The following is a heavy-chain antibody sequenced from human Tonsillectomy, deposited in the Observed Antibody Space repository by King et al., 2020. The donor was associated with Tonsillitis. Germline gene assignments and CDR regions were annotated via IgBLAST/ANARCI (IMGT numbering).Heavy chain of an antibody. V-gene: IGHV4-31*03. J-gene: IGHJ2*01. CDR3: ARGDSFTLFGVVTHWDFDL. CDR1: GGSINSGGYF. D-gene: IGHD3-3*01. Sequence: QLQESGPGLVKPSQTLSLTCTVSGGSINSGGYFWSWIRQHPGKGLEWIGNIYYSGSTYYNPSLKSRVTISVDTSKNQFSLKLGSVTAADTAVYYCARGDSFTLFGVVTHWDFDLWGRGTLVTVSA. CDR2: IYYSGST.